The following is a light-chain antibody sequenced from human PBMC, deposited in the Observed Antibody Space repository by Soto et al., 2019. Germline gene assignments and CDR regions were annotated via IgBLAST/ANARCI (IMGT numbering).Light chain of an antibody. CDR3: QQYGSSPWT. CDR2: GTS. Sequence: EIVLTQSPGTLSLSPVERATLSCRASQSVSSSFVAWFQQKPGQAPRLLIHGTSSRATGIADRFSGSGSGTDFTLTINRLEPEDFAMYFCQQYGSSPWTFGQGTKVDI. J-gene: IGKJ1*01. CDR1: QSVSSSF. V-gene: IGKV3-20*01.